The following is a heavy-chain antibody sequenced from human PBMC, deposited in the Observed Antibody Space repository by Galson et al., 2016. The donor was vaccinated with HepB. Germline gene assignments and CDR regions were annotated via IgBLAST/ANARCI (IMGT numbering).Heavy chain of an antibody. J-gene: IGHJ6*03. V-gene: IGHV4-4*02. Sequence: SETLSLTCAVSGGSISTDDWWTWVRLPPGKGLEWIGEVFQSGSTNYNPSLKSRVTISLDKSMNLFSLTLTSVTAADTAVYHCARPVVPGYIDVWGKGTTVIVSS. CDR1: GGSISTDDW. CDR3: ARPVVPGYIDV. CDR2: VFQSGST. D-gene: IGHD2-21*01.